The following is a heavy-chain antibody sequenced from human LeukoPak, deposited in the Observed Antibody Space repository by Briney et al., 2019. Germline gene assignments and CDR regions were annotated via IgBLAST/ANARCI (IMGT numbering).Heavy chain of an antibody. CDR2: ISYDGSNK. D-gene: IGHD1-26*01. CDR1: GSTFSSFA. J-gene: IGHJ3*02. V-gene: IGHV3-30*03. Sequence: GGSLRLSCAASGSTFSSFAIHWVRQVPGKGLEWVTAISYDGSNKYYADSVKGRFTISRDNSKNTVYVQMNSLRAEDTAVYYCARDGRVNDAFDIWGQGTMVTVSS. CDR3: ARDGRVNDAFDI.